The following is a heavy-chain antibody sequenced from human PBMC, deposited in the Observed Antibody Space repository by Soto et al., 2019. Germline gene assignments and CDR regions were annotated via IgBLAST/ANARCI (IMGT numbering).Heavy chain of an antibody. D-gene: IGHD3-10*01. CDR3: ASLHQGMVRGVTAQ. V-gene: IGHV4-4*02. J-gene: IGHJ4*02. CDR2: VYHSGST. Sequence: LSETLSLTCAVSGGSISSSNWWSWVRQPPGKGLEWIGEVYHSGSTNYNPSLKSRVTISVDKSKNQFSLKLSSVTAADTAVYYCASLHQGMVRGVTAQWGKGTLVTVS. CDR1: GGSISSSNW.